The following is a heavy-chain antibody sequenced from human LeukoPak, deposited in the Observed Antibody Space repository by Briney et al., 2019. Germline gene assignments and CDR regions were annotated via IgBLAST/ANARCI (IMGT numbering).Heavy chain of an antibody. CDR1: GYTFTSYG. Sequence: ASVKVPCKASGYTFTSYGISWVRQAPGQGLEWMGWISAYNGNTNYAQKLQGRVTMTTDTSTSTAYMELRSLRSDNTAVYYCARVEYYDILTRAAGMDVWGQGTTVTVSS. CDR2: ISAYNGNT. D-gene: IGHD3-9*01. J-gene: IGHJ6*02. CDR3: ARVEYYDILTRAAGMDV. V-gene: IGHV1-18*01.